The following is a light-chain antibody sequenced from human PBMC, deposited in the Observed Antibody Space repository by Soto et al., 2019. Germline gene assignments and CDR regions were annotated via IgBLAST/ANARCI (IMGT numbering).Light chain of an antibody. Sequence: EIVLTQSPATLSLSPGERATLSCRASQSLNTFLAWYQQKPGLPPRLLIYGASNRATGIPAGFSGSESGTDFTLTISSLEPEDFAVYYCQQRSVRPWTFGQGTKVEIK. V-gene: IGKV3-11*01. J-gene: IGKJ1*01. CDR3: QQRSVRPWT. CDR2: GAS. CDR1: QSLNTF.